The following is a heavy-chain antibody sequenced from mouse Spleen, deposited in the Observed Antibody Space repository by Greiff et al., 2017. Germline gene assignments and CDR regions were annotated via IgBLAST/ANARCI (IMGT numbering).Heavy chain of an antibody. J-gene: IGHJ2*01. CDR2: IYPGSGNT. D-gene: IGHD1-1*01. Sequence: QVQLQQSGAELVRPGASVKLSCKASGYTFTDYYINWVKQRPGQGLEWIARIYPGSGNTYYNEKFKGKATLTAEKSSSTAYMQLSSLTSEDSAVYFCARYEILRSRSGFDYWGQGTTLTVSS. CDR3: ARYEILRSRSGFDY. V-gene: IGHV1-76*01. CDR1: GYTFTDYY.